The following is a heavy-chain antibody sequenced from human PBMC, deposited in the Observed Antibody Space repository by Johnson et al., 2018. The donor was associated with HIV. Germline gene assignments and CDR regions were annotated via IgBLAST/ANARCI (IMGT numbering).Heavy chain of an antibody. CDR1: GFTFSRYW. Sequence: VQLVESGGGVVQPGGSLRLSCAASGFTFSRYWMSWVRQAPGKGLEWVANIKQDGSEKYYVDSVKGRFTISRDNAKNTLFLQMNSLRTEDTALYYCAKSRGGYSYGYDAFDIWGQGTMVTVSS. CDR3: AKSRGGYSYGYDAFDI. J-gene: IGHJ3*02. V-gene: IGHV3-7*01. CDR2: IKQDGSEK. D-gene: IGHD5-18*01.